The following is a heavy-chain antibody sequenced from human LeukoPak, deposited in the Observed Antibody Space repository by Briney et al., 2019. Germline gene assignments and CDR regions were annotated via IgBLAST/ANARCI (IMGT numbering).Heavy chain of an antibody. V-gene: IGHV4-59*12. CDR2: IYYTGST. CDR1: GGSINNYY. J-gene: IGHJ4*02. Sequence: SETLSLTCTVSGGSINNYYWSWVRQPPGAGLEWLAYIYYTGSTNYNPSLKTRLTISVDTSKNQFSLKLSSVTAADTAVYYCARGLAGYSSGWYPTGYYFDYWGQGTLVTVSS. D-gene: IGHD6-19*01. CDR3: ARGLAGYSSGWYPTGYYFDY.